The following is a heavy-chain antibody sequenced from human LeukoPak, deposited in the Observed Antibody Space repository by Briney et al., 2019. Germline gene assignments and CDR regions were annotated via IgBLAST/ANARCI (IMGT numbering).Heavy chain of an antibody. CDR3: AREVGGSSAY. J-gene: IGHJ4*02. Sequence: GGSLRLSCAASGFTFSSYSMNWVRQAPGKGLEWVSSISSSSSYICYADSVKGRFTISRDNAKNSLYLQMNSLRAEDTAVYYCAREVGGSSAYWGQGTLVTVSS. CDR2: ISSSSSYI. D-gene: IGHD6-6*01. V-gene: IGHV3-21*01. CDR1: GFTFSSYS.